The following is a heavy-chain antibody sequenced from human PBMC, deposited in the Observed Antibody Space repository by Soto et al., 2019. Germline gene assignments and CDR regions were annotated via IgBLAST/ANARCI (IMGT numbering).Heavy chain of an antibody. CDR2: INHSGST. CDR1: GGSFSGYY. Sequence: PSETLSLTCAVYGGSFSGYYGSWIRQPPGKGLEWIGEINHSGSTNYNPSLKSRVTISVDTSKNQFSLKLSSVTAADTAVYYCARYKAITIFGVVIEPYFDYWGQGTLVTVSS. CDR3: ARYKAITIFGVVIEPYFDY. V-gene: IGHV4-34*01. J-gene: IGHJ4*02. D-gene: IGHD3-3*01.